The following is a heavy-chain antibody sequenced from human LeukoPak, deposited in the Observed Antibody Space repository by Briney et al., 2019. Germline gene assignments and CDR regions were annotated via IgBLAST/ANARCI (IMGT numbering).Heavy chain of an antibody. V-gene: IGHV3-48*03. CDR1: GFTFSSYE. Sequence: PGGSLRLSCAASGFTFSSYEMNWVRQAPGKGLEWVSYISSTGSTIYYADSVKGRFTISRDNAKNSLYLQMNSPRAEDTAVYYCARDLLGMDVWGQGTTITVSS. CDR2: ISSTGSTI. CDR3: ARDLLGMDV. J-gene: IGHJ6*02.